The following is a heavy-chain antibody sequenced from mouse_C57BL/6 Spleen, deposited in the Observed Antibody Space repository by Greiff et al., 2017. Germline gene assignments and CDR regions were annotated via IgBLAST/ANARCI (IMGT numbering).Heavy chain of an antibody. CDR1: GFTFSSSA. D-gene: IGHD4-1*01. CDR3: ARVTGTGGYYFGD. Sequence: EVQLVESGGGLVKPGGSLKLSCAASGFTFSSSAMSWVRQTPEKRLEWVATISDGGSYTNYPDNVKGRCTISRDTAKNNLYLQMSHLKSEDTAMYYCARVTGTGGYYFGDWGQGTTLTV. V-gene: IGHV5-4*01. CDR2: ISDGGSYT. J-gene: IGHJ2*01.